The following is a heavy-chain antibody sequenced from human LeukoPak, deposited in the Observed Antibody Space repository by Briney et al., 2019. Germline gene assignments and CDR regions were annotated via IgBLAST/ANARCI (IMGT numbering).Heavy chain of an antibody. CDR3: AKVYSNRNYYYHYMDV. CDR1: GFTFSSYA. J-gene: IGHJ6*03. D-gene: IGHD4-11*01. Sequence: PGGSLRLSCAASGFTFSSYAMSWVRQAPGKGLEWVSAISGSGGSTYYADSVKGRFTISRDNSKNTLYLQMNSLRAEDTAVYYCAKVYSNRNYYYHYMDVWGKGTTVTVSS. V-gene: IGHV3-23*01. CDR2: ISGSGGST.